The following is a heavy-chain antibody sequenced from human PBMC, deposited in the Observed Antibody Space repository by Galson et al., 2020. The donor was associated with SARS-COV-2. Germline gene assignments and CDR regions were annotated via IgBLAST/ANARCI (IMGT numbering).Heavy chain of an antibody. V-gene: IGHV3-30*04. CDR1: GFTFSSYA. Sequence: GESLKISCAASGFTFSSYAMHWVRQAPGKGLELVAVIPYDGSNKYYADSVKGRFTISRDNSKNTLYLQMNSLRAEDTAVYYCARSYSGSYYGAFDIWGQGTMVTVSS. D-gene: IGHD1-26*01. CDR2: IPYDGSNK. J-gene: IGHJ3*02. CDR3: ARSYSGSYYGAFDI.